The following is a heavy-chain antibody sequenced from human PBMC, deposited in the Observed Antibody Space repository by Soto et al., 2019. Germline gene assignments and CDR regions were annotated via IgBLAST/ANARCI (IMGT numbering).Heavy chain of an antibody. Sequence: QLQLQESGPGLVKPSETLSLTCTVSGGSISSSSYYWGWIRQPPGKGLEWIGSIYYSGSTYYNPSLKSRVTISVDTSKNQFSLKLSSVTAADTAVYYCARHAAIRLFDYWGQGTLVTVSS. D-gene: IGHD3-10*01. CDR2: IYYSGST. CDR3: ARHAAIRLFDY. J-gene: IGHJ4*02. CDR1: GGSISSSSYY. V-gene: IGHV4-39*01.